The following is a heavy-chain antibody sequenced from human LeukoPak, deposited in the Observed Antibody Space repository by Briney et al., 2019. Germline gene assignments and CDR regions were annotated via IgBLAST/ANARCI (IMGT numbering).Heavy chain of an antibody. Sequence: SETLSLTCTISGGSISSYYWSWIRQPPGKGLEWIGYISYGATTNYTPSLKSRVTISVDTSKHQFSLKLTSMSAAATAVYYCARGWTKYYFDNWGQGTLVTVSS. CDR1: GGSISSYY. CDR3: ARGWTKYYFDN. V-gene: IGHV4-59*01. J-gene: IGHJ4*02. D-gene: IGHD3/OR15-3a*01. CDR2: ISYGATT.